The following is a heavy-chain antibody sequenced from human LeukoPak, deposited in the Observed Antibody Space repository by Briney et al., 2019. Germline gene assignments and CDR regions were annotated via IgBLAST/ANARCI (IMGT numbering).Heavy chain of an antibody. CDR3: ARAPTLTGIAAAAGSVYFDY. V-gene: IGHV3-13*01. Sequence: GGSLRLSCAASGFTFSSYDMHWVRQATGKGLEWVSAIGTAGDTYYPGSVKGRFTISRENAKNSLYLQMNSLRAGDTAVYYCARAPTLTGIAAAAGSVYFDYWGQGTLVTVSS. CDR1: GFTFSSYD. J-gene: IGHJ4*02. CDR2: IGTAGDT. D-gene: IGHD6-13*01.